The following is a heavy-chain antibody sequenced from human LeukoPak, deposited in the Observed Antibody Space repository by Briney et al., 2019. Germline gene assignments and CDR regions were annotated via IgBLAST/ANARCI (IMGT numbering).Heavy chain of an antibody. Sequence: GGSLRLSCVASGFTLSNYVMSWVRQAPGRGLEWVSTISYSGGNTYYADPVKGRFTISRDNSKNTLYLQMNSLRAEDTAIYYCAKARYCSGGTCPEWFDPWGQGTLVTVSS. D-gene: IGHD2-15*01. CDR3: AKARYCSGGTCPEWFDP. CDR2: ISYSGGNT. V-gene: IGHV3-23*01. CDR1: GFTLSNYV. J-gene: IGHJ5*02.